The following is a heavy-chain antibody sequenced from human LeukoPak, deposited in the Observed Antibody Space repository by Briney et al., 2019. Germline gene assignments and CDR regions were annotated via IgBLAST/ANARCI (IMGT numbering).Heavy chain of an antibody. CDR2: INPNTGDR. CDR1: GYTFTNYH. V-gene: IGHV1-8*03. J-gene: IGHJ4*02. D-gene: IGHD4-17*01. CDR3: ARTTSLTASGYDY. Sequence: ASLKVSCKASGYTFTNYHINWVRQAPGHGLEWMGWINPNTGDRGYAQKFQGRVSITSDTSISTAYMELGSPRSEDTAVYFCARTTSLTASGYDYWGQGTLVTVSS.